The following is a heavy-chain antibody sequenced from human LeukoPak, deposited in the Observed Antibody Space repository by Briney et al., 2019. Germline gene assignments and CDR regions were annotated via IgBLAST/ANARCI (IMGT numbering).Heavy chain of an antibody. V-gene: IGHV3-48*03. J-gene: IGHJ4*02. CDR3: ARDQELTLDY. D-gene: IGHD1-7*01. Sequence: GGSLRLSCAASGFTFSSYEMNWVRQAPGKGLEWVSYISSSTSTIYYADSVKGRFTISRDNAKNSLYLQMNSLRAEDTAVYYCARDQELTLDYWGQGTLVTVSS. CDR2: ISSSTSTI. CDR1: GFTFSSYE.